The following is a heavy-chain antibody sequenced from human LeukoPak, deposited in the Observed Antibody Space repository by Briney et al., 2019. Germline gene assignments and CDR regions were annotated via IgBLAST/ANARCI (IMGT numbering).Heavy chain of an antibody. Sequence: GGSLRLSCAASGFTFNTYWMHWVRQSPGKGPVWVSRITNDGRTTFYADSVKGRFTISRDDAKNTLYLQMNSLRGEDTAVYYCARDQDGPGPTIDYWGQGTLVTVSS. CDR2: ITNDGRTT. D-gene: IGHD1-14*01. V-gene: IGHV3-74*01. CDR1: GFTFNTYW. CDR3: ARDQDGPGPTIDY. J-gene: IGHJ4*02.